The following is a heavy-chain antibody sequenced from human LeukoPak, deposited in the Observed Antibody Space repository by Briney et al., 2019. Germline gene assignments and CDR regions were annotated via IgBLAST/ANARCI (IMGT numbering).Heavy chain of an antibody. D-gene: IGHD3-10*01. CDR1: VDSISTYY. CDR2: IYYSGST. V-gene: IGHV4-59*01. CDR3: ARDSYGSGREFDY. Sequence: SETLSLTCTVSVDSISTYYWSWVRQPPGKGREGIGCIYYSGSTNYNPSLKSRVTISVDTSKNQFSLKLSSVTAADTAVYYCARDSYGSGREFDYWGQGTLVTVSS. J-gene: IGHJ4*02.